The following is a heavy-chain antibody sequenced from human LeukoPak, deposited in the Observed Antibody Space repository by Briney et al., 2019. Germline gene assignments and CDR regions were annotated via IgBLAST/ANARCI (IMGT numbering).Heavy chain of an antibody. Sequence: SQTLSLTCAISGDSVSSNSAAWNWIRQSPSRGLEWLGRTYYRSKWYNDYAVSVKSRITLNPDTSKNQFSLQLNSVTPEDTAVYYCASAYCSGGSCYSEFYYWGQGTLVTVSS. CDR3: ASAYCSGGSCYSEFYY. V-gene: IGHV6-1*01. J-gene: IGHJ4*02. CDR2: TYYRSKWYN. D-gene: IGHD2-15*01. CDR1: GDSVSSNSAA.